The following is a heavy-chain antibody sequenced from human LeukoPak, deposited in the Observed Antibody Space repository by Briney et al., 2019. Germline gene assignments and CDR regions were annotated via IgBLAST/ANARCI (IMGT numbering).Heavy chain of an antibody. Sequence: GGSLRLSCTVSGFTFSSYDMHWVRQGTGKGLEWVSAFTTAGDTYYRASVKGRFTNSRENAKNSLYLQMNSLRAGDTAVYYCARVALSGSYHFDYWGQGTLVTVSS. CDR3: ARVALSGSYHFDY. CDR2: FTTAGDT. V-gene: IGHV3-13*01. J-gene: IGHJ4*02. CDR1: GFTFSSYD. D-gene: IGHD3-16*02.